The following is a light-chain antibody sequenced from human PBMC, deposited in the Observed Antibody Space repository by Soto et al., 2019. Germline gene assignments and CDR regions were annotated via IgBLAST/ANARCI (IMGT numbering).Light chain of an antibody. Sequence: EIVLTQSPATLSLSPGESATLSCRASQSVGSSLAWYQHKPGQAPRLLIYDASTRATGIPARFSGSGSGADFTLTFSSLEPEDFSVYYCQQRSNWITFGQGTRLDIE. J-gene: IGKJ5*01. CDR3: QQRSNWIT. CDR1: QSVGSS. CDR2: DAS. V-gene: IGKV3-11*01.